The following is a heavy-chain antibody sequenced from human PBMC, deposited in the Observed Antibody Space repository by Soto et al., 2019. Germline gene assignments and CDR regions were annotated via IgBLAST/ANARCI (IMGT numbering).Heavy chain of an antibody. CDR2: IYYSGST. CDR1: GGSIGSYY. V-gene: IGHV4-59*01. CDR3: ARDGGFYYGMDV. J-gene: IGHJ6*02. Sequence: QVQLQESGPGLVKPSETLSLTCTVSGGSIGSYYWNWIRQPPGKGLEWIGYIYYSGSTNYNPSLKSRVTISVDTSKNQFSLKLSSVTAADTAVYYCARDGGFYYGMDVWGRGTTVTVSS. D-gene: IGHD3-3*01.